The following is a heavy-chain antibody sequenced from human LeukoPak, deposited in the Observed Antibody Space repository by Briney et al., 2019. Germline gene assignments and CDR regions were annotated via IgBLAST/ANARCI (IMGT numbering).Heavy chain of an antibody. Sequence: PSETLSLTRAVSGYSISTGYFWGWIRQSPGQGLEWIGSIFHTGSASYNPSLKSRATLSVDTSKNEFSLKLTSVSAADTAIYYCASPRGTYIDYCGQGAVVIVSS. J-gene: IGHJ4*02. V-gene: IGHV4-38-2*01. CDR3: ASPRGTYIDY. D-gene: IGHD3-16*01. CDR1: GYSISTGYF. CDR2: IFHTGSA.